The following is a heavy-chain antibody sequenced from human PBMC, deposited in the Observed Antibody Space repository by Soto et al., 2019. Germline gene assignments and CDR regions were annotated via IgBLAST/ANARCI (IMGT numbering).Heavy chain of an antibody. CDR2: TPFNENRK. V-gene: IGHV3-30*03. Sequence: GGSLRLSCAASGFTLSSVGMHWVRQAPGKGLEWVGVTPFNENRKYYGDSVRGRFTISRDNSRNTVYLQMNSLRAEDTAVYYCVRAIGHYGMDVWGRGTTVTVSS. J-gene: IGHJ6*02. D-gene: IGHD3-22*01. CDR1: GFTLSSVG. CDR3: VRAIGHYGMDV.